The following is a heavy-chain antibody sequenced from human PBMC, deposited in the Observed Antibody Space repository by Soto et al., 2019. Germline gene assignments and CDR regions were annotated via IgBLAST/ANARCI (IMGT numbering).Heavy chain of an antibody. J-gene: IGHJ4*02. CDR1: GFTFRSYA. CDR3: TKGRGGSGKVPLDY. D-gene: IGHD3-10*01. Sequence: EVQLLQSGGGLVQPGESLRLSCAASGFTFRSYALTWVRQAPGRGLEWVATIHSGGRDTYYGDSVKGRFTVSRDNSNNPVDLHMSSLRAEDTAVYYCTKGRGGSGKVPLDYWGQGTLVTVSS. V-gene: IGHV3-23*01. CDR2: IHSGGRDT.